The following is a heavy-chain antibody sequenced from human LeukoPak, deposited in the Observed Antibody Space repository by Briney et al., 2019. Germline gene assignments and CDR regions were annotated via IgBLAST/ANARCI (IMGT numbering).Heavy chain of an antibody. Sequence: PSETLSLTCTVSGGSISSYYWSWIRQPPGKGLEWIGYIYYSGSTNYNPSLKSRVTISIDTSKNQFSVKLSSVTAADTAVYYCARVTGSYSHPYFDYWGQGTLVTVSS. CDR2: IYYSGST. V-gene: IGHV4-59*01. J-gene: IGHJ4*02. D-gene: IGHD1-26*01. CDR3: ARVTGSYSHPYFDY. CDR1: GGSISSYY.